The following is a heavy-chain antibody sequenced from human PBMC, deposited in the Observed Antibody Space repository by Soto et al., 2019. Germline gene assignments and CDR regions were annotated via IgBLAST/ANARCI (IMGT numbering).Heavy chain of an antibody. J-gene: IGHJ4*02. D-gene: IGHD6-13*01. Sequence: QVQLVESGGGVVQPGRSLRLSCAASGFTFSSYAMHWVRQAPGKGLEWVAVISYDGSNKYYADSVKGRFTISRDNSKNTLYLQMNSLRAEDTAVYYCARVLSAAAGISSNFDYWGQGTLVTVSS. CDR1: GFTFSSYA. CDR3: ARVLSAAAGISSNFDY. CDR2: ISYDGSNK. V-gene: IGHV3-30-3*01.